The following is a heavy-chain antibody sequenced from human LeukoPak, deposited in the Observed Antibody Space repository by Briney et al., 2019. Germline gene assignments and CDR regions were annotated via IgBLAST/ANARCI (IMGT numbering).Heavy chain of an antibody. CDR1: GFTFSSYG. CDR2: ISYDGSNK. CDR3: AKDLYNHGGAFDI. V-gene: IGHV3-30*18. D-gene: IGHD1-14*01. J-gene: IGHJ3*02. Sequence: AGRSLRLSCAASGFTFSSYGMHWVRQAPGKGLEWVAVISYDGSNKYYADSVKGRFTISRDNSKNTLYLQMNSLRAEDTAVYYCAKDLYNHGGAFDIWGQGTMVTVSS.